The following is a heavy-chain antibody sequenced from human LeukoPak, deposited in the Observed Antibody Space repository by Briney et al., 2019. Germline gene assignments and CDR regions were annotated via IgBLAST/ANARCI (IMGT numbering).Heavy chain of an antibody. CDR3: ARQRANYFDCSTSSAVVAFDI. CDR2: MYPGDSDT. J-gene: IGHJ3*02. D-gene: IGHD3-9*01. CDR1: GYTFSRHW. Sequence: GESLKISCRTSGYTFSRHWIAWVRQMPGKGLEWMGIMYPGDSDTRYSPSFQGRVTISADKSISTAFLQWSSLKASDTAIYYCARQRANYFDCSTSSAVVAFDIWGQGTMVIVSS. V-gene: IGHV5-51*01.